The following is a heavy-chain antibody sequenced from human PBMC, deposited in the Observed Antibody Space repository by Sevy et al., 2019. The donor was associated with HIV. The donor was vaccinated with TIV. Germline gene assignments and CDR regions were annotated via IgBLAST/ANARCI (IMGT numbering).Heavy chain of an antibody. V-gene: IGHV5-51*01. CDR3: ARLGDGYNSPLDY. J-gene: IGHJ4*02. Sequence: GESLKISCKGSGYSFTSYWFGWVRQMPGKGLEWMGIIYPGDSDTRYSPSFQGQVTISADKSISNAYLQWSSLKASDTAKYYCARLGDGYNSPLDYWGQGTLVTVSS. D-gene: IGHD5-12*01. CDR2: IYPGDSDT. CDR1: GYSFTSYW.